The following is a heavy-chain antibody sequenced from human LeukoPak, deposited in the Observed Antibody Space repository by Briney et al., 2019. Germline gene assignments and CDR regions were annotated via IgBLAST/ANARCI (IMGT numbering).Heavy chain of an antibody. CDR1: GYTFTSND. J-gene: IGHJ4*02. V-gene: IGHV1-8*01. CDR3: ARGRAYSSGPGFDY. CDR2: MKPNSGNT. Sequence: GASVRVSCKASGYTFTSNDINWVRQATGQGLEWMGWMKPNSGNTGYAQKFQGRVTMTRNTSINTAYMELSSLRSEDTALYYCARGRAYSSGPGFDYWAQGTLVTASS. D-gene: IGHD3-22*01.